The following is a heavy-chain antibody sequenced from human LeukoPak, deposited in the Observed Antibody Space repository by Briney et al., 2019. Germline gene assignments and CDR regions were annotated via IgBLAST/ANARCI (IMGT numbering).Heavy chain of an antibody. CDR3: AQSRVEYFDY. J-gene: IGHJ4*02. CDR1: GYTFTRYY. CDR2: INPNSGGT. D-gene: IGHD2-15*01. Sequence: ASVKVSCKASGYTFTRYYIHWVRQAPGQGLEWMGWINPNSGGTNYAQKFQGRVTITRDTSISTAYMELSRLRSDDTAVYYCAQSRVEYFDYWGQGTLVTVSS. V-gene: IGHV1-2*02.